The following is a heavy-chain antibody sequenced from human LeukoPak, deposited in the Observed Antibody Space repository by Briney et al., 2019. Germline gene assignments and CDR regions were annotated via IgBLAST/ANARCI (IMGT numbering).Heavy chain of an antibody. J-gene: IGHJ5*02. CDR2: IYSGDST. V-gene: IGHV3-66*04. CDR3: AKHGHSGSSWLNWFDP. Sequence: GGSLRLSCAASGFTVSGNYMSWVRQAPGKGLEWVSIIYSGDSTYYADSVKGRFTISRDNSKNTLYLQMNSLRAEDTAVYYCAKHGHSGSSWLNWFDPWGQGTLVTVSS. CDR1: GFTVSGNY. D-gene: IGHD6-13*01.